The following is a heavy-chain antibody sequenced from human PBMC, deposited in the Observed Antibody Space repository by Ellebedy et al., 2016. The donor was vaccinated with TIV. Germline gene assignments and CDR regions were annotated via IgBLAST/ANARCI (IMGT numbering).Heavy chain of an antibody. Sequence: AASVKVSCKASGGTFSSYAISWVRQAPGQGLEWMGRIIPILGIANYAQKFQGRVTITADKSTSTAYMELSSLRSEDTAVYYCARETEGGWFDPWGQGTLVTVSS. CDR1: GGTFSSYA. CDR2: IIPILGIA. J-gene: IGHJ5*02. V-gene: IGHV1-69*04. CDR3: ARETEGGWFDP.